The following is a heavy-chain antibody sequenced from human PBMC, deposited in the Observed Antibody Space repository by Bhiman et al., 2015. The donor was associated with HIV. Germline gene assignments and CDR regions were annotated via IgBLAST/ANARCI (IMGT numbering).Heavy chain of an antibody. D-gene: IGHD2-15*01. CDR1: GFTFDDYA. V-gene: IGHV3-21*02. CDR2: ISSTSTNI. Sequence: EVQLVESGGNLVQPGRSLRLSCAASGFTFDDYAMHWVRQAPGKGLEWVSLISSTSTNIFYADSVKGRFTISRDNAKNSLYLQMNSLRAEDTAVYYCARGPDIVVVVAGTRRFDYWGQGTLVTVSS. CDR3: ARGPDIVVVVAGTRRFDY. J-gene: IGHJ4*02.